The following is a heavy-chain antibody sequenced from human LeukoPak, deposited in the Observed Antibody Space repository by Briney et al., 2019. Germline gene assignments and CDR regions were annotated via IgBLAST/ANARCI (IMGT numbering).Heavy chain of an antibody. J-gene: IGHJ5*02. CDR3: ARAHIIVGATNWFDP. V-gene: IGHV3-7*04. CDR2: IKQDGSEK. D-gene: IGHD1-26*01. Sequence: PGGSLRLSCAASGFTFSSYWMSWVRQAPGKGLEWVANIKQDGSEKYYVDSVKGRFTISRDNAKNSLYLQMNSLRAEDTAVYYCARAHIIVGATNWFDPWGQGTLVTVSS. CDR1: GFTFSSYW.